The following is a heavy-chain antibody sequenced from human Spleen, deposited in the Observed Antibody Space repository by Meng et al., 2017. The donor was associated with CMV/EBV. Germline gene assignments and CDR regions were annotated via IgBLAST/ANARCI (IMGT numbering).Heavy chain of an antibody. Sequence: LRLSCAAYGFTFSRYWMSWVRQAPGKGLEWLANIKEDGSEKHYVDSVKGRFTISRDNAKNSLYLQMNSLRVDDTAVYYCARGGSTFDYWGQGTLVTVSS. J-gene: IGHJ4*02. D-gene: IGHD6-13*01. CDR3: ARGGSTFDY. V-gene: IGHV3-7*01. CDR1: GFTFSRYW. CDR2: IKEDGSEK.